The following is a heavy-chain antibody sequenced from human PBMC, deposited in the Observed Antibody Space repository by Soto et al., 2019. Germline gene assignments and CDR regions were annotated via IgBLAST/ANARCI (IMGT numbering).Heavy chain of an antibody. CDR2: IIPIFGTA. Sequence: SVKVCCRSSGGTFSSYESGLVRQAPGQGLECMGGIIPIFGTANYSQKFQGRVTITADKSTSTAYMELSSLRSEDTAVYYCARGKLLEWSTRFGMDVWGQGTTVTVSS. V-gene: IGHV1-69*06. D-gene: IGHD3-3*01. CDR3: ARGKLLEWSTRFGMDV. CDR1: GGTFSSYE. J-gene: IGHJ6*02.